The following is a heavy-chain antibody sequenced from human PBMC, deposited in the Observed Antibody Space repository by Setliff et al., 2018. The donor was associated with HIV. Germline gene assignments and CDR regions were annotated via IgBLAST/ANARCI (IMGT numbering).Heavy chain of an antibody. Sequence: PSETLSLTCTVSGDSIRSSSYYWGWIRQPPGKGLEWIGSIYYSGSTHYNPSLQSRVTMSVDTAKNRFSLKLISVTAADASVYYCARDRALGFSKSPSFNYFDVWGQGAQVTVSS. CDR2: IYYSGST. CDR3: ARDRALGFSKSPSFNYFDV. CDR1: GDSIRSSSYY. J-gene: IGHJ4*02. V-gene: IGHV4-39*07. D-gene: IGHD3-10*01.